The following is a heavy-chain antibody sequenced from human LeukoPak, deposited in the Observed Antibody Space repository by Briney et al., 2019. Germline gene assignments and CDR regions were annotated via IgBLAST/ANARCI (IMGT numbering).Heavy chain of an antibody. Sequence: PSETLSLTCTVSGGFISSYYWSWIRQPPGKGLEWIGYIYYSGSTNYNPSLKSRVTISVDTSKNQFSLKLSSVTAADTAVYYCARGLGCSGGSCYSFFDYWGQGTLVTVSS. CDR3: ARGLGCSGGSCYSFFDY. V-gene: IGHV4-59*01. D-gene: IGHD2-15*01. CDR1: GGFISSYY. CDR2: IYYSGST. J-gene: IGHJ4*02.